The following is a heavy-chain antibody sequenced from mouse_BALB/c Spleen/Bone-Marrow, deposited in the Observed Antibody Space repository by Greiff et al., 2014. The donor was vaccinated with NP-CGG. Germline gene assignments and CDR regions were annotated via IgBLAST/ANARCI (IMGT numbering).Heavy chain of an antibody. CDR1: GFNIKGYY. V-gene: IGHV14-4*02. J-gene: IGHJ3*01. D-gene: IGHD2-2*01. CDR2: IDPENGDI. CDR3: NRGMVTTSAY. Sequence: VQLQQPGAELVRSGASVRLSCTASGFNIKGYYMHWVKQRPELGLEWIGWIDPENGDIVIAPQLQGKATMTADPSSSIAYLQLNSLTSEDTAVYYCNRGMVTTSAYWGQGTLVTVSA.